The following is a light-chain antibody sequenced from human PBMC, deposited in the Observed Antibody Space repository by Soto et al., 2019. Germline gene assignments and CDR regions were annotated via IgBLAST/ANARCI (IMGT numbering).Light chain of an antibody. CDR1: SRDVGGYNY. CDR3: SSYTRQYTPSYV. Sequence: QSVLTQPASVSGSPGQSITLSCTGTSRDVGGYNYVSWYQQHPGKAPKLMIYEVSNRPSGISHRFSGSKSGNTASLTISGLRAEDEADYYCSSYTRQYTPSYVFGTGTKVTVL. CDR2: EVS. V-gene: IGLV2-14*01. J-gene: IGLJ1*01.